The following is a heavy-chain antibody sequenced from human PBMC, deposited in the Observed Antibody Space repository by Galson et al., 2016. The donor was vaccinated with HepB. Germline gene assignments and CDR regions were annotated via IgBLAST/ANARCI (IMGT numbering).Heavy chain of an antibody. J-gene: IGHJ3*02. Sequence: SETLSLTCAVSGASIRSSYWSWIRQPPGGGLEWIGFISYSGVTNYNPSLKSRVSISEDTSKNEISLKLFSVTAEDTAMYYCAWEPETTQDAFDIWGQGTMAIVSS. CDR1: GASIRSSY. CDR3: AWEPETTQDAFDI. D-gene: IGHD1-1*01. V-gene: IGHV4-59*01. CDR2: ISYSGVT.